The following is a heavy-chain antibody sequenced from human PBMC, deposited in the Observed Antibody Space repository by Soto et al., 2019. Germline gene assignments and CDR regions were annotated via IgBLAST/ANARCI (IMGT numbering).Heavy chain of an antibody. J-gene: IGHJ5*02. CDR3: ANFMVGGPLKFDP. CDR1: GGSFSGYY. D-gene: IGHD3-10*01. V-gene: IGHV4-34*01. Sequence: SETLSLTCAVYGGSFSGYYWSWIRQPPGKGLEWIGEINHSGSTNYNPSLKSRVTMSVDTSKNQFSLKLSSVTAADTAVYYCANFMVGGPLKFDPWGQGTLVTVSS. CDR2: INHSGST.